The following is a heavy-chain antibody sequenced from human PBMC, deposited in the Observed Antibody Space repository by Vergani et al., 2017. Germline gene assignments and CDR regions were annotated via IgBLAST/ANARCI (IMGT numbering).Heavy chain of an antibody. Sequence: EVQLVESGGGLVQPGGSLRLSCAASGFTFSSSWMSWVRQAPGKGLEWVANIKQDGSEKYYVDSVKGRFTISRDNAKNSLYLQMNSLRAEDTAVYYCAREGIAARGTPFDYWGQGTLVTVSS. CDR1: GFTFSSSW. V-gene: IGHV3-7*01. CDR3: AREGIAARGTPFDY. J-gene: IGHJ4*02. D-gene: IGHD6-6*01. CDR2: IKQDGSEK.